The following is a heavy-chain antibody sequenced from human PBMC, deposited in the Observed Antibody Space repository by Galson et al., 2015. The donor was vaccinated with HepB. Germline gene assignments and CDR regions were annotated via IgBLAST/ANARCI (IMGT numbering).Heavy chain of an antibody. CDR2: TYYRSKWYN. V-gene: IGHV6-1*01. CDR1: GDSVSSNSAA. D-gene: IGHD2-15*01. J-gene: IGHJ5*02. Sequence: CAISGDSVSSNSAAWNWIRQPPSRGLEWLGRTYYRSKWYNDYAVSVKSRITINPDTSKNQFSLQLNSVTPEDTAVYYCARDRGGYCSGGSCYYNWFDPWGQGTLVTVSS. CDR3: ARDRGGYCSGGSCYYNWFDP.